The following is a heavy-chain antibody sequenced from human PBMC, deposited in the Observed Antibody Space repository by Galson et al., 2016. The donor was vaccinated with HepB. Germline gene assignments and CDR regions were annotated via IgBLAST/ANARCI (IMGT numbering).Heavy chain of an antibody. CDR2: INQDGGEK. CDR3: ANHRG. V-gene: IGHV3-7*03. D-gene: IGHD1-14*01. Sequence: SLRLSCAASGFTFSSHWMRWVRQAPGKGLEWVANINQDGGEKYYVDSVKGRFTISRDNAKNSLYLQMNSLRAEHTAVFYCANHRGWGQGTLVTVSS. J-gene: IGHJ4*02. CDR1: GFTFSSHW.